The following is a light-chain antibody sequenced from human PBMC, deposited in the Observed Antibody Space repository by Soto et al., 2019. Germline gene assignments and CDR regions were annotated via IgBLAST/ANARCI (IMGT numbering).Light chain of an antibody. Sequence: QSALTQPASVSGSPGQSITISCTGTGSDVGAYIYVSWYQQHPGKAPKLMIYEVSNRPSGVSNRFSGSKSGNTASLTISGLQAEDEADYYCSSYTSSNTLVLFGGGTKLTVL. CDR2: EVS. CDR3: SSYTSSNTLVL. V-gene: IGLV2-14*01. CDR1: GSDVGAYIY. J-gene: IGLJ2*01.